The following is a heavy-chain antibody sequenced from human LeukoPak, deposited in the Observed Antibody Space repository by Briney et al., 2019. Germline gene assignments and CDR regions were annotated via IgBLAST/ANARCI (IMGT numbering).Heavy chain of an antibody. J-gene: IGHJ6*02. V-gene: IGHV6-1*01. Sequence: SQTLSLTCALSGDSVSSNSAAWNWIRQSPSRGLEWLGRTYYRSKWYNDYAVSVKSRITINPDTSKNQFSLQLNSVAPEDTAVYYCARGVDYGSGSFADYYGMDVWGQGTTVTVSS. CDR2: TYYRSKWYN. D-gene: IGHD3-10*01. CDR1: GDSVSSNSAA. CDR3: ARGVDYGSGSFADYYGMDV.